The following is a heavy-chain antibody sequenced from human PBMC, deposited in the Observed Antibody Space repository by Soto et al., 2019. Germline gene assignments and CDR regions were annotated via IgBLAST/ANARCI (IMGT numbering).Heavy chain of an antibody. Sequence: ASVKVSCKASGYTFTSYGISWVRQAPGQGLEWMGWISAYNGNTNYAQKLQGRVTMTTDTSTSTAYMELSSLRSEDTAVYYCARGHYYDFWRNYGMDVWGQGTMVTVSS. CDR2: ISAYNGNT. V-gene: IGHV1-18*04. CDR1: GYTFTSYG. J-gene: IGHJ6*02. D-gene: IGHD3-3*01. CDR3: ARGHYYDFWRNYGMDV.